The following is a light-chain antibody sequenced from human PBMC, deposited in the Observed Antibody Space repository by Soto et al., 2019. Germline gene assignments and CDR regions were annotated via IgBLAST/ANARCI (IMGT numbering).Light chain of an antibody. J-gene: IGLJ1*01. CDR2: DVS. CDR1: SSDVGGYNY. CDR3: SSYTTSNTRQIV. Sequence: QSVLTQPACVSGSPGQSITISCTGTSSDVGGYNYVSWYQHHPGKAPKLIIFDVSNRPSGVSNPFSGSKSGNTASLTISALQPEDEADYYCSSYTTSNTRQIVFGTGTKVTVL. V-gene: IGLV2-14*03.